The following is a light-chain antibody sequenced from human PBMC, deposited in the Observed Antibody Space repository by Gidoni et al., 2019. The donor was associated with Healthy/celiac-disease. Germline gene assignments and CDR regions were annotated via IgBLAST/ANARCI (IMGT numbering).Light chain of an antibody. CDR1: QSVSSSY. Sequence: IVLTPSPGTLSLSPGERATLSCRASQSVSSSYLAWYQQKPGQAPRLLIYGASSRATGIPDRFSGRGSGTDFTLTISRLEPEDFAVYYCQQYGSSLYTFGQGTKLEIK. V-gene: IGKV3-20*01. J-gene: IGKJ2*01. CDR3: QQYGSSLYT. CDR2: GAS.